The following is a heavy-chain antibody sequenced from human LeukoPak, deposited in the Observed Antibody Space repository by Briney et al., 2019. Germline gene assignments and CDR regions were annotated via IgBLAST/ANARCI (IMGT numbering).Heavy chain of an antibody. CDR2: IYYSGST. J-gene: IGHJ4*02. Sequence: SETLSLTCTVSGGSISSISYYWGWIRQPPGKGLEWIGSIYYSGSTYYNPSLKSRVTISVDTSKNQFSLKLSSVTAADTAVYYCARRRVHQPLDYWGQGTLVTVSS. D-gene: IGHD2-2*01. V-gene: IGHV4-39*01. CDR1: GGSISSISYY. CDR3: ARRRVHQPLDY.